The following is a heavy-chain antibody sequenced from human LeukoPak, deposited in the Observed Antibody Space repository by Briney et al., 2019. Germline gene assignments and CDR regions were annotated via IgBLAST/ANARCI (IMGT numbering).Heavy chain of an antibody. V-gene: IGHV4-34*01. Sequence: SETLSLTCAVYGGSFSGYYWSWIRQPPGKGLEWIGEINHSGSTNYNPSLKSRVTISVDTSKNQFSLKLTSVTGADTAVYYCARQKTYDLIRFDYWGQGTLVTVSS. D-gene: IGHD5-12*01. CDR2: INHSGST. CDR1: GGSFSGYY. CDR3: ARQKTYDLIRFDY. J-gene: IGHJ4*02.